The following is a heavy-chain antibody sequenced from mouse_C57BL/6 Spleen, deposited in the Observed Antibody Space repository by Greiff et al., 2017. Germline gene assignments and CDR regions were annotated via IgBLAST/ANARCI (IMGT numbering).Heavy chain of an antibody. CDR2: IYPGSGST. CDR1: GYTFTSYW. Sequence: QVQLQQPGAELVKPGASVKMSCKASGYTFTSYWITWVKQRPGQGLEWIGDIYPGSGSTNYNEKFKSKATLTVDTSSSAAYMQLSSLTSEDSAVYYWARESTMVTTGYYFDYWGQGTTRTVSS. D-gene: IGHD2-2*01. J-gene: IGHJ2*01. CDR3: ARESTMVTTGYYFDY. V-gene: IGHV1-55*01.